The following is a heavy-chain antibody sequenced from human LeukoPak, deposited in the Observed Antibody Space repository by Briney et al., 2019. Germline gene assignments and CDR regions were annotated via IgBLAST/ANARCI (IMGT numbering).Heavy chain of an antibody. CDR1: GYTFTGYY. CDR3: ARERYYDSSGYSDYYYGMDV. Sequence: ASVTDSCKASGYTFTGYYMHWVRQAPGQGLEWMGWINPNSGGTNYAQKFQGRVTMTRDTSISTAYMELSRLRSDDTAVYYCARERYYDSSGYSDYYYGMDVWGQGTTVTVSS. V-gene: IGHV1-2*02. J-gene: IGHJ6*02. D-gene: IGHD3-22*01. CDR2: INPNSGGT.